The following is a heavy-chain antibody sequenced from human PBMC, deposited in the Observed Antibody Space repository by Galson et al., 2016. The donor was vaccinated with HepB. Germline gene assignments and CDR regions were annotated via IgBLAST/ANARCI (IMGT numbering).Heavy chain of an antibody. J-gene: IGHJ4*02. Sequence: PALVKPTQTLTLSCTFSGFSLNSSGLGVGWIRQPPRKALEWIALIYWDDGKRYRPSLKRRLSITKDTSKNLVVLTMTDMDPVDTATYYCARVLDYNSVWGSFDYWGQGTLVTVSS. CDR1: GFSLNSSGLG. V-gene: IGHV2-5*02. CDR2: IYWDDGK. D-gene: IGHD3-16*01. CDR3: ARVLDYNSVWGSFDY.